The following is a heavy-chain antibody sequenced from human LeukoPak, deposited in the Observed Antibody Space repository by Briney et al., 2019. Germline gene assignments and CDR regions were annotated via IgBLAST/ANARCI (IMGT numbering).Heavy chain of an antibody. CDR3: AREVWDYDILTGYFDY. D-gene: IGHD3-9*01. CDR2: ISAYNGNT. V-gene: IGHV1-18*04. CDR1: GYTFTSYS. Sequence: ASVKVSCKASGYTFTSYSFSWVRQAPGQGLEWMGWISAYNGNTNYAQKFQGRVTMTTDTSTSTAYMELRSLRSDDTAVYYCAREVWDYDILTGYFDYWGQGTLATVSS. J-gene: IGHJ4*02.